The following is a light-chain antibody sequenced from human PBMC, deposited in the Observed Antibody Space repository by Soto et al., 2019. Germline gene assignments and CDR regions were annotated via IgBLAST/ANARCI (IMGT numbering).Light chain of an antibody. Sequence: DIVLTQSPDTLSLSPGERATLSCRASEPVRNTFLAWYQQKPGQAPRLLIYGASSRAIGIPDRFSGSGSGADFTLTISRLEPEDFALYFCQQYADSPLTFGGGSKVEI. J-gene: IGKJ4*01. CDR1: EPVRNTF. CDR3: QQYADSPLT. CDR2: GAS. V-gene: IGKV3-20*01.